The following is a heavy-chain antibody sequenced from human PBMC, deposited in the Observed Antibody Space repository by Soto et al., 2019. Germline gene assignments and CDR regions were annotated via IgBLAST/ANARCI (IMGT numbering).Heavy chain of an antibody. V-gene: IGHV1-18*04. Sequence: QVELKQSGAAVKKPGASVKVSCRASGYTFANYGITWVRLAPGQGLQWMGWISGHDGKTKSNKNLQGRITMTTDTSMNTAYLELKNLKAEDTAIYYCARDSAFLFGSTGYFDYWGQGTLVSVSS. J-gene: IGHJ4*02. CDR3: ARDSAFLFGSTGYFDY. CDR1: GYTFANYG. D-gene: IGHD2-15*01. CDR2: ISGHDGKT.